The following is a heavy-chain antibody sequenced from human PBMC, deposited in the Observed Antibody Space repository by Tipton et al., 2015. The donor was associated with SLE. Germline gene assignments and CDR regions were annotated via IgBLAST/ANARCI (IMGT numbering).Heavy chain of an antibody. CDR2: IYYSGST. V-gene: IGHV4-38-2*02. CDR1: GYTFSNYW. J-gene: IGHJ3*01. D-gene: IGHD6-6*01. Sequence: QLVQSGAEVKQSGESLKISCKASGYTFSNYWIGWVRQTPGKGLEWIGSIYYSGSTYYHPSLESRVTISIDTSKNQFSLKLSSVTAADTAVYYCARDSSSSPFMSDGFDLWGQGTVVTVSS. CDR3: ARDSSSSPFMSDGFDL.